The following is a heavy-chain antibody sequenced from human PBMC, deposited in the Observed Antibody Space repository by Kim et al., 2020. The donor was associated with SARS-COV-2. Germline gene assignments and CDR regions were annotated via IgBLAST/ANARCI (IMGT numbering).Heavy chain of an antibody. Sequence: GGSLRLSCAASGFTFSSYSMNWVRQAPGKGLEWVSYISSSSSTIYYADSVEGRFTISRDNAKNSLYLQMNSLRDEDTAVYYCARVLRYFAWLLWGGSFDYWGQGTLVTVSS. V-gene: IGHV3-48*02. CDR3: ARVLRYFAWLLWGGSFDY. CDR1: GFTFSSYS. D-gene: IGHD3-9*01. CDR2: ISSSSSTI. J-gene: IGHJ4*02.